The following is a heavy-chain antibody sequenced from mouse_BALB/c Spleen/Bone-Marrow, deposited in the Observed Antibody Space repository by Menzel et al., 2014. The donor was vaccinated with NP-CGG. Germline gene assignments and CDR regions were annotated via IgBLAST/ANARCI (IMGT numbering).Heavy chain of an antibody. V-gene: IGHV2-5*01. J-gene: IGHJ4*01. Sequence: VQLQQSGPGLVQPSQSLSITCTVSGFSLTTYGIHWVRQSPGKGLEWLGVLWRGGNTDYNAAFMSRLSITKDNSKSQVFFKMNSLQADDTAIYYCASAGAWTMDYWGQGTSVTVSS. CDR1: GFSLTTYG. D-gene: IGHD3-1*01. CDR2: LWRGGNT. CDR3: ASAGAWTMDY.